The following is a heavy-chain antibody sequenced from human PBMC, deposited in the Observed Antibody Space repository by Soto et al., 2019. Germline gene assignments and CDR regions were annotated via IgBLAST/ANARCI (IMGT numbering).Heavy chain of an antibody. J-gene: IGHJ6*02. CDR3: AREAPLGSSSGKYGMDV. CDR2: IWYDGSNK. Sequence: PGGSLRLSCAASGLTFSSYGMHWVRQAPGKGLEWVAVIWYDGSNKYYADSVKGRFTISRDNSKNTLYLQMNSLRAEDTAVYYCAREAPLGSSSGKYGMDVWGQGTTVTVSS. V-gene: IGHV3-33*01. D-gene: IGHD6-6*01. CDR1: GLTFSSYG.